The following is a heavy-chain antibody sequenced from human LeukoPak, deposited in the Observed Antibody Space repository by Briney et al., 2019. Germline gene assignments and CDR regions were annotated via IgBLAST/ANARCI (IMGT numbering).Heavy chain of an antibody. V-gene: IGHV3-21*01. CDR3: ARATSGSGTNDAFDF. CDR1: GFTFSSYS. J-gene: IGHJ3*01. D-gene: IGHD3-10*01. CDR2: ISSSSSYI. Sequence: GGSLRLSCAASGFTFSSYSMNWVRQAPGKGLEWVSSISSSSSYIYYADSMKGRFTISRDNAKISLYLQMNSLRAEDTAVYYCARATSGSGTNDAFDFWGQGTMVTVSS.